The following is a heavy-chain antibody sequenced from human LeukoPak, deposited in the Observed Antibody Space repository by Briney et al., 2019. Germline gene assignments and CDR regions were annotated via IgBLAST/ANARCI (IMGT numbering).Heavy chain of an antibody. J-gene: IGHJ6*02. V-gene: IGHV1-69*13. CDR3: AREDCTNGVCYIDGMDV. CDR1: GGTFSSYA. Sequence: SVTVSCTASGGTFSSYAISWVRQAPGQGLEWMGGIIPIFGTANYAQKFQGRVTITADESTSTAYMELSSLRSEDTAVYYCAREDCTNGVCYIDGMDVWGQGTTVTVSS. CDR2: IIPIFGTA. D-gene: IGHD2-8*01.